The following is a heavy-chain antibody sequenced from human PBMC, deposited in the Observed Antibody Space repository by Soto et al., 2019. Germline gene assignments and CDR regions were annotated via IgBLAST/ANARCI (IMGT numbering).Heavy chain of an antibody. D-gene: IGHD2-21*02. Sequence: DVQLVESGGGLVQSGRSLRLSCVASGFKFDAYAMHWVRQVPGKGLEWVSSITWNGDNIAYADSVEGRFFISRDNAKNSLYLQLSALRTDDTALYYCAKGKGFSNYYSFDYWGQGSLVTVSS. CDR2: ITWNGDNI. V-gene: IGHV3-9*01. CDR3: AKGKGFSNYYSFDY. CDR1: GFKFDAYA. J-gene: IGHJ4*02.